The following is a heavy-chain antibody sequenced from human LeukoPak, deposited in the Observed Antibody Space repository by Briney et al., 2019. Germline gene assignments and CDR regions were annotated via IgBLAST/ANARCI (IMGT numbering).Heavy chain of an antibody. J-gene: IGHJ3*02. Sequence: GGSLRLSCAASALIFSSFAMTWVRQGPGKGVEWGSGIHGSGETTYYADSVKGRFTISRDNSREMLYLQMNSLRVEDTAVYYCAKDPNGDYVGAFDSWGQGTMVTVSS. CDR3: AKDPNGDYVGAFDS. CDR1: ALIFSSFA. V-gene: IGHV3-23*01. CDR2: IHGSGETT. D-gene: IGHD4-17*01.